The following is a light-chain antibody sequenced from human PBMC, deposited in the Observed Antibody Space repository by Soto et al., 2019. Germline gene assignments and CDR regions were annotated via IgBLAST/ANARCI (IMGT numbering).Light chain of an antibody. CDR2: DVN. CDR1: SSDVGGYNY. CDR3: CSYAVSYTYG. Sequence: QSALTQPHSVSGSPGQSVTISCTGTSSDVGGYNYVSWYPQHPGKAPKFIIYDVNKRPSGVPDRVSGSKSGNTASLTISGLQAEDEADYYCCSYAVSYTYGFGSGTKLTVL. J-gene: IGLJ1*01. V-gene: IGLV2-11*01.